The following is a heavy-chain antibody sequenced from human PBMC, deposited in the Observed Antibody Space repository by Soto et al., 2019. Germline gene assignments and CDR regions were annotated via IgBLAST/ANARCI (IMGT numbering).Heavy chain of an antibody. J-gene: IGHJ5*02. CDR1: GYTFTDYF. Sequence: QVQLVQSGAEVKKPGASVKVSCKASGYTFTDYFIHWLRQAPGQGFEWMGWFNPNSRGTNYAQKFQGRVTMTRDTSNSTAYMELRGLRSDDTAVYYCARVTLKAGNWFDPWGQGTLVTVSS. V-gene: IGHV1-2*02. CDR3: ARVTLKAGNWFDP. CDR2: FNPNSRGT.